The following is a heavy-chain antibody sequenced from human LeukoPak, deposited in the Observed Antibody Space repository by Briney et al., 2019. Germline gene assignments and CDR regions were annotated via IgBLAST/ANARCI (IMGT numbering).Heavy chain of an antibody. J-gene: IGHJ4*02. Sequence: GRSLRLSCAASGFSFSYYGIHWVRQAPGKGLEWVALISYDGSDKYFADSVKGRLSISRDNSQNTLYLQMNSLRAEDTAIYYCAKDMRPYSGDRSFLFDQWGQGTLVIVSS. CDR1: GFSFSYYG. D-gene: IGHD1-26*01. CDR3: AKDMRPYSGDRSFLFDQ. CDR2: ISYDGSDK. V-gene: IGHV3-30*18.